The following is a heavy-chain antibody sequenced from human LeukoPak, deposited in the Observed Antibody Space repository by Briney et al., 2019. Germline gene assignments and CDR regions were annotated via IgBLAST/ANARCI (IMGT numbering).Heavy chain of an antibody. D-gene: IGHD4-11*01. CDR3: ARIDYIESSLDY. CDR1: GFTFGDYA. J-gene: IGHJ4*02. Sequence: PGRSLRLSCTASGFTFGDYAMSWFRQAPGKGLEWVGFIRSKAYGGTTEYAASVKGRFTITRDDSKSIAYLQMNSLKTEDTAVYYCARIDYIESSLDYWGQGTLVTVSS. CDR2: IRSKAYGGTT. V-gene: IGHV3-49*03.